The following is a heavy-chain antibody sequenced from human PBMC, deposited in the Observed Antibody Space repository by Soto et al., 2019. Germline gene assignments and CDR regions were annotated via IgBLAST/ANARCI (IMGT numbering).Heavy chain of an antibody. D-gene: IGHD2-21*02. CDR1: GGTFSSYA. CDR3: ASGTATWPEDYYYGMDV. V-gene: IGHV1-69*12. Sequence: QVQLVQSGAEVKKPGSSEKVSCKASGGTFSSYAISWVLQAPGQGLEWMGGIIPIFGTANYAQKFQGRVTITADESTSTAYMELSSLRSEDTAVYYCASGTATWPEDYYYGMDVWGQGTTVTVSS. CDR2: IIPIFGTA. J-gene: IGHJ6*02.